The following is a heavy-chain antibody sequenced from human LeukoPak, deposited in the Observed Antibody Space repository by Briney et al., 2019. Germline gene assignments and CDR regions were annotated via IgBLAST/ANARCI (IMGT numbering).Heavy chain of an antibody. CDR2: ISSSSSYI. J-gene: IGHJ4*02. V-gene: IGHV3-21*01. D-gene: IGHD2-15*01. CDR3: AREPVFLGYCSGGSCHNFDY. CDR1: GFTFSSYS. Sequence: GGSLRLSCAASGFTFSSYSMNWVRQAPGKGLEWVSSISSSSSYIYYADSVKGRFTISRDNAKNSLYLQMNSLRAEDTAVYYCAREPVFLGYCSGGSCHNFDYWGQGTLVTVSS.